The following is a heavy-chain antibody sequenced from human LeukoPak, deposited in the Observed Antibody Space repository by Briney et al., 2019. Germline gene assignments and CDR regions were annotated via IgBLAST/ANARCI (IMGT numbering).Heavy chain of an antibody. CDR3: ARSADSRGYDFLDY. D-gene: IGHD3-22*01. V-gene: IGHV1-18*01. J-gene: IGHJ4*02. Sequence: ASVKVSCKAIDYSFRSFGISWVRQAPGQGLEWMGWIKNSNGHTQYAQKFQGKITMTTDTSTTTAYMEMRRLRSDDTAVYYCARSADSRGYDFLDYWGQGSLVTVSS. CDR2: IKNSNGHT. CDR1: DYSFRSFG.